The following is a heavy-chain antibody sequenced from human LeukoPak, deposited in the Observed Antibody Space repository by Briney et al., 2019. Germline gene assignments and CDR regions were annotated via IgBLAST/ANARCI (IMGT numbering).Heavy chain of an antibody. CDR1: GGSISSYY. V-gene: IGHV4-59*12. CDR2: IYYSGST. Sequence: SETLSLTCTVSGGSISSYYWSWIRQPPGKGLEWIGYIYYSGSTNYNPSLKSRVTISVDTSKNQFSLKLSSVTAADTAVYYCASFTISVYYFDYWGQGTLVTVSS. D-gene: IGHD3-3*01. J-gene: IGHJ4*02. CDR3: ASFTISVYYFDY.